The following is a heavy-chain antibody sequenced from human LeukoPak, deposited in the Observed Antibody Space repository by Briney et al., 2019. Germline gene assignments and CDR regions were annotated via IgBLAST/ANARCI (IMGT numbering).Heavy chain of an antibody. V-gene: IGHV3-30-3*01. CDR1: GFTISSYA. CDR3: ARDRYSYGCFDY. CDR2: ISYDGSNK. D-gene: IGHD5-18*01. J-gene: IGHJ4*02. Sequence: GGSLRLSCAASGFTISSYAMHWVRQAPGKGLEWVAVISYDGSNKYYADSVKGRFTISRDNSKNTLYLQMNSLRAEDTAVYYCARDRYSYGCFDYWGQGTLVTVSS.